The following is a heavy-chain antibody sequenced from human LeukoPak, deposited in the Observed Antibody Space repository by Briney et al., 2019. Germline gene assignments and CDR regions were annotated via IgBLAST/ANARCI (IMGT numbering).Heavy chain of an antibody. V-gene: IGHV3-48*01. D-gene: IGHD6-13*01. Sequence: GGSLRLSCAASGFTFSSYSMNWVRQAPGKGLEWVSYISTSSSSKYYADSVEGRFTISRVNSKNTLYLQLNSLRAEDTAVYYCAKAGGGIIAPGSRYIDFWGQGTLVTVSS. CDR2: ISTSSSSK. J-gene: IGHJ4*02. CDR3: AKAGGGIIAPGSRYIDF. CDR1: GFTFSSYS.